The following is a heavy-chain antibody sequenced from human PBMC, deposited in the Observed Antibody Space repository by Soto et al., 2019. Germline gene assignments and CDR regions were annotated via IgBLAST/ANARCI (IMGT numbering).Heavy chain of an antibody. Sequence: GGSLRLSCAASGFTFSSFWMDWVRQPPGKGLGWVANISPDGSEKHYVDSVKGRFTISRDNARNSLYLQMRSLTPEDSATYSCSRSINPWGQGTRVTVSS. CDR1: GFTFSSFW. CDR3: SRSINP. CDR2: ISPDGSEK. V-gene: IGHV3-7*01. J-gene: IGHJ5*02.